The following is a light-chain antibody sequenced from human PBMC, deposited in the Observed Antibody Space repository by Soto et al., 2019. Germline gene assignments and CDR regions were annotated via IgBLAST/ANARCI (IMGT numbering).Light chain of an antibody. V-gene: IGKV3D-20*01. J-gene: IGKJ1*01. CDR2: DAS. Sequence: EIVLTQSPDTLSLTPGERATLSCGASQSVDSSYVAWYQQKPGLAPRLIMFDASSRANGIPDRFSGSGSGTDFTLTISRLEPEDFEVYYCPQYGSSIQTFGQGTKVDNK. CDR3: PQYGSSIQT. CDR1: QSVDSSY.